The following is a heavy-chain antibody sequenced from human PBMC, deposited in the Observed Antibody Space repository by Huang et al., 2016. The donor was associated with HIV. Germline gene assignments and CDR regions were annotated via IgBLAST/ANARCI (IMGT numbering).Heavy chain of an antibody. Sequence: EVQLLESGGGLVQPGGSLRLSCAASGFTLKRFSAYSMNWVSQDPGKVLEWVSFISGGDGNTYYADSVKGRFTISRDKSKNTVYLQINYLRADDTAVYYCAPEAFDIWGQGTLVIVSS. V-gene: IGHV3-23*01. J-gene: IGHJ3*02. CDR2: ISGGDGNT. CDR1: GFTLKRFSAYS. CDR3: APEAFDI.